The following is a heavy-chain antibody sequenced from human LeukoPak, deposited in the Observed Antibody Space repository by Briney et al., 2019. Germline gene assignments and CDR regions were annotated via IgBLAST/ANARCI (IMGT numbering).Heavy chain of an antibody. Sequence: GGSLRLSCAASGFTVSSKYMSWVRQAPGKGLEWVSLIYSGGNTYYADSVKGRFTFSRDNSKNTLYLQMNSLRAEDTAVYYCARERGAVGWFDPWGQGTLVTVSS. CDR1: GFTVSSKY. D-gene: IGHD4/OR15-4a*01. CDR2: IYSGGNT. V-gene: IGHV3-53*01. CDR3: ARERGAVGWFDP. J-gene: IGHJ5*02.